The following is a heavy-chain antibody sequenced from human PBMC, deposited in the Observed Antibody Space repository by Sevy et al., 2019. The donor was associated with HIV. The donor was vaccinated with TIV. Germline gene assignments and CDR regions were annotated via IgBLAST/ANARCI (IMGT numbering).Heavy chain of an antibody. V-gene: IGHV3-7*01. CDR2: IKQDGSEK. CDR3: ARSVRAAGTFDP. Sequence: GGSLRLSCAASGFTFSNYWMSWVRQAPGKGLEWVASIKQDGSEKYYVDSAKGRFTISRDNAKNSLFVQMNSLRAEDTAMYFCARSVRAAGTFDPWGQGTLVTVSS. J-gene: IGHJ5*02. CDR1: GFTFSNYW. D-gene: IGHD6-13*01.